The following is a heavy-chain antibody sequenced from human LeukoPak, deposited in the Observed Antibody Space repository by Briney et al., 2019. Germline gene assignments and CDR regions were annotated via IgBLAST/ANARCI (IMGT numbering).Heavy chain of an antibody. Sequence: GGTLRLSCATSGVTFSSYTIHWVRHAPGKGREDGSTISTNGGNTYYTNSVEGRYNITRDNSQNTLYLQKRTLRSEDVGVLYCARDGRITGRSDCDYWGEGTLVTLSS. CDR3: ARDGRITGRSDCDY. V-gene: IGHV3-64*01. CDR2: ISTNGGNT. D-gene: IGHD1-20*01. J-gene: IGHJ4*02. CDR1: GVTFSSYT.